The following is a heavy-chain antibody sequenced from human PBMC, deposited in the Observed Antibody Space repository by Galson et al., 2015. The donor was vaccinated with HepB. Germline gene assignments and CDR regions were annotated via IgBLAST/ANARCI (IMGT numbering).Heavy chain of an antibody. CDR2: TYYRSKWYN. V-gene: IGHV6-1*01. CDR3: AVGYCSSTSCYGSDWFDP. J-gene: IGHJ5*02. CDR1: GDSVSSNSAA. Sequence: CAISGDSVSSNSAAWNWIRQSPSRGLEWLGRTYYRSKWYNDYAVSVKSRITINPDTSKNQSSLQLNSVTPEDTAVYYCAVGYCSSTSCYGSDWFDPWGQGTLVTVSS. D-gene: IGHD2-2*01.